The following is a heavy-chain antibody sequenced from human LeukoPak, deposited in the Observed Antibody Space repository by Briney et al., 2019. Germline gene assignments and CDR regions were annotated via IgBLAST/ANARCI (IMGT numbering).Heavy chain of an antibody. J-gene: IGHJ6*02. D-gene: IGHD2-15*01. CDR1: GFTFSSYG. CDR3: AGEERRYCSGGSCYKQNYYYYYGMDV. V-gene: IGHV3-33*01. Sequence: PGRSLRLSCAASGFTFSSYGMHWVRQAPGKGLEWVAVIWYDGSNKYYADSVKGRFTISRDNSKNTLYLQMNSLRAEDTAVYYCAGEERRYCSGGSCYKQNYYYYYGMDVWGQGTTVTVSS. CDR2: IWYDGSNK.